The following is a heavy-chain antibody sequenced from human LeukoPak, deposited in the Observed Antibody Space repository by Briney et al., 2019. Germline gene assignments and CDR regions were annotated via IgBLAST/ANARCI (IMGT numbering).Heavy chain of an antibody. V-gene: IGHV3-30*02. CDR2: IRYDGSNK. CDR1: GFTFSSYG. Sequence: GGSLRLSCAASGFTFSSYGMHWVRQAPGRGLEWVAFIRYDGSNKYYADSVKGRFTISRDNSKNTLSLQMNSLRAEDTAVYYCAGIDFDYWGQGTLVTVSS. J-gene: IGHJ4*02. CDR3: AGIDFDY.